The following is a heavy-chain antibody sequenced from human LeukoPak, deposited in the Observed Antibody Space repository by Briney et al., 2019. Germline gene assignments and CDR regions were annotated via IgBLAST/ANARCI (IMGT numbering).Heavy chain of an antibody. V-gene: IGHV3-74*01. D-gene: IGHD6-13*01. CDR2: INSDGSST. CDR1: GFTFSSYW. J-gene: IGHJ1*01. CDR3: ARDFAAAGIIMYFQH. Sequence: PGGSLRLSCAASGFTFSSYWMHWVRQAPGKGLVWVSRINSDGSSTSYADSVKGRFTISRDNAKNTLYLQMNSLRAEDTAVYYCARDFAAAGIIMYFQHWGQGTLVTVSS.